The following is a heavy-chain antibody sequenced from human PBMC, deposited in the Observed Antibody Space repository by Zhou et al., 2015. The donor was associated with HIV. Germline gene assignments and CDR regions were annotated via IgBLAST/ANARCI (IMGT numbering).Heavy chain of an antibody. CDR3: AREPPGDSGSYYYGMDV. J-gene: IGHJ6*02. D-gene: IGHD1-26*01. CDR2: INAGNGNT. V-gene: IGHV1-3*05. CDR1: GYTFTSYA. Sequence: QVQLVQSGAEEKKPGASVKVSCKASGYTFTSYAMHWVRQAPGQRLEWMGWINAGNGNTKYSQKFQGRVTITRDTSASTAYMELSSLRSEDTAVYYCAREPPGDSGSYYYGMDVWGQGTTVTVSS.